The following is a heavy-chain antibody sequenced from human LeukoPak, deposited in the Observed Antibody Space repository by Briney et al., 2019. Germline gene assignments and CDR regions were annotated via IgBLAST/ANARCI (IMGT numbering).Heavy chain of an antibody. D-gene: IGHD3-3*01. CDR3: ARDQAYYDFWSGYRN. CDR2: INPNSGGT. Sequence: GASVKVSCRASGYTFTGCYMHWVRQAPAQGLEWMGWINPNSGGTNYAQKFQGRVTMTRDTSISTAYMELSRLRSDDTAVYYCARDQAYYDFWSGYRNWGQGTLVTVSS. V-gene: IGHV1-2*02. CDR1: GYTFTGCY. J-gene: IGHJ4*02.